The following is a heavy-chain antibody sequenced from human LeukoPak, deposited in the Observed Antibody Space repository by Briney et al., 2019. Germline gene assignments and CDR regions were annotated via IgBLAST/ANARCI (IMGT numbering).Heavy chain of an antibody. CDR2: ISSSSSYI. Sequence: GGSLRLSCAASGFTLSSYSMNWVRQAPGKGLEWVSSISSSSSYIYYADSVKGRFTISRDNSKNTLYLQMNSLRAEDTAVYYCARGDAYTPYGSGSYPLVYWGQGTLVTVSS. D-gene: IGHD3-10*01. CDR3: ARGDAYTPYGSGSYPLVY. J-gene: IGHJ4*02. CDR1: GFTLSSYS. V-gene: IGHV3-21*01.